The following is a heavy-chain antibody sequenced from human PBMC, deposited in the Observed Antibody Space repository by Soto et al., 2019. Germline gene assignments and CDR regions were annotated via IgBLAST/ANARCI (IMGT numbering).Heavy chain of an antibody. CDR1: GFTFSGSA. Sequence: EVQLVESGGGLVQPGGSLKLSCAASGFTFSGSAIHWVRQASGKGLEWVGRIRSKVNNYATAHAASVKGRFTISRDDSENTTNLQMNSLKTEDTAVYYCTTGYCSGGSCDYMDVWGKGTTVTVSS. CDR3: TTGYCSGGSCDYMDV. V-gene: IGHV3-73*01. CDR2: IRSKVNNYAT. D-gene: IGHD2-15*01. J-gene: IGHJ6*03.